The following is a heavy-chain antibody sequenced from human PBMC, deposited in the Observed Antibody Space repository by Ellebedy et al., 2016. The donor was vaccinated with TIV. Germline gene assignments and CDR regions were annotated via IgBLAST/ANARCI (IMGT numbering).Heavy chain of an antibody. CDR1: GGSISSGAFY. V-gene: IGHV4-31*03. CDR2: IFYSGST. Sequence: LRLSCTVSGGSISSGAFYWTWIRQQPGKGLEWIGNIFYSGSTYYKSSLKSRITISLDRSKNQFSLSLSSVTAADTAVYFCARDEGGSGSLSYWGQGTLVTVSS. J-gene: IGHJ4*02. D-gene: IGHD3-10*01. CDR3: ARDEGGSGSLSY.